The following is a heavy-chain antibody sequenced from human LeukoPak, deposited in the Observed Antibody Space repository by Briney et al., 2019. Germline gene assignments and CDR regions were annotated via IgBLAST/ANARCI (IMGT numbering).Heavy chain of an antibody. CDR1: GFTFTGYA. Sequence: PGGSLRLSCVASGFTFTGYAMSWVRQALGEGREWVSTIRFRDDTAYYAHSVKGRFTVSRDNSKSTLILQMNSLRAEDTAVYYCTKDQADGYTNYGDYWGQGTLVTVSS. D-gene: IGHD5-24*01. J-gene: IGHJ4*02. CDR3: TKDQADGYTNYGDY. V-gene: IGHV3-23*01. CDR2: IRFRDDTA.